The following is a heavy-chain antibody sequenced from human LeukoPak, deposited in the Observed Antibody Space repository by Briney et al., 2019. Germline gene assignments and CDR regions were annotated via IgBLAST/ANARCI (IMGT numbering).Heavy chain of an antibody. V-gene: IGHV4-39*07. CDR2: IYYSGST. D-gene: IGHD2-2*01. CDR3: ARDNGYQWNWFDP. Sequence: SPSETLSLTCTVSGGSISSSSYYWGWIRQPPGKGLEWIGSIYYSGSTYYNPSLKSRVTISVDTSKNQFSLKLSSVTAADTAVYYCARDNGYQWNWFDPWGQGTLVTVSS. CDR1: GGSISSSSYY. J-gene: IGHJ5*02.